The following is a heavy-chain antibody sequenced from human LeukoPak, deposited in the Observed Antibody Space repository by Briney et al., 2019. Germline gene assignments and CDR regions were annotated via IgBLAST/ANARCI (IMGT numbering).Heavy chain of an antibody. V-gene: IGHV1-3*04. CDR1: GYTFTDYA. D-gene: IGHD2-15*01. J-gene: IGHJ5*02. CDR3: ARDHVVGLAPFDP. CDR2: INTGKGNT. Sequence: ASVKVSFTASGYTFTDYAMHWVRQAPGERLEWMGWINTGKGNTKYSQKFQGRVTITMDTSASTAYMELSSLRSEDTAVYYCARDHVVGLAPFDPWGQGTLVTVSS.